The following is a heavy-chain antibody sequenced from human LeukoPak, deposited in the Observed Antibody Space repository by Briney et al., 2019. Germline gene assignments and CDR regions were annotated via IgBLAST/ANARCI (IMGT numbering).Heavy chain of an antibody. CDR3: ARGRGQQWRIEYYFDY. V-gene: IGHV4-34*01. D-gene: IGHD6-19*01. J-gene: IGHJ4*02. CDR2: INHSGST. Sequence: SETLSLACAVYGGSFSGYYWSWIRQPPGKGLEWIGEINHSGSTNYNPSLESRVTISVDTSKNQFSLKLSSVTAADTAVYYCARGRGQQWRIEYYFDYWGQGTLVTVSS. CDR1: GGSFSGYY.